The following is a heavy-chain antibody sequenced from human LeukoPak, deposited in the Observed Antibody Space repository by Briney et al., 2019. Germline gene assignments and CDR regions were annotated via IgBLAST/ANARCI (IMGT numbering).Heavy chain of an antibody. CDR3: ERHSIAGYYYYLDV. V-gene: IGHV4-38-2*01. D-gene: IGHD2/OR15-2a*01. CDR2: GYHTGAT. J-gene: IGHJ6*03. CDR1: GYSISSGHY. Sequence: ASETLSLTCAVSGYSISSGHYWGWIRQPPGKGLEWIGSGYHTGATYYNPSLESRVIISLDMSKNQISLKVTSVTAADTAVYHCERHSIAGYYYYLDVWGKGTTVTVSS.